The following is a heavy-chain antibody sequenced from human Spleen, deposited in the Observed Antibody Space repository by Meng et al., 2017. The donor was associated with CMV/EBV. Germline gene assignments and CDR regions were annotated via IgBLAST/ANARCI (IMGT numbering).Heavy chain of an antibody. D-gene: IGHD2-2*01. Sequence: GESLKISCAACGFTFSTYDMHWVRQPTGKGLEWVSPIGTAGDTYYPGSVKGQFTISGEKAKSSLYLQMNSLRAGDTAVYYCARGREIVLVPGATGSRTYYYYGMDVWGQGTTVTVSS. CDR1: GFTFSTYD. CDR2: IGTAGDT. CDR3: ARGREIVLVPGATGSRTYYYYGMDV. V-gene: IGHV3-13*03. J-gene: IGHJ6*02.